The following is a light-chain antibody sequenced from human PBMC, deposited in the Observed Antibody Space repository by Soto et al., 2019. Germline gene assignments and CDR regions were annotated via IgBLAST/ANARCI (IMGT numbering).Light chain of an antibody. CDR1: QSIGRTY. V-gene: IGKV3-20*01. J-gene: IGKJ4*01. CDR3: QQSYSSPVN. Sequence: EIVLTQSPGTLSLSPGERATLSCRVSQSIGRTYLAWYQQRPGQAPRLLLYGASSRATGIPDRFDGGGSGTDFTLTISRLEPEDFATYYCQQSYSSPVNFGGGTKVE. CDR2: GAS.